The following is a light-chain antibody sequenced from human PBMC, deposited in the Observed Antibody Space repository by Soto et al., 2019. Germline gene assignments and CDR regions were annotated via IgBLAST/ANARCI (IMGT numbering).Light chain of an antibody. CDR1: SSDVGGYNY. CDR3: GSYTGRNYQYV. J-gene: IGLJ1*01. V-gene: IGLV2-8*01. Sequence: QSALTQPPSASGSFGQSVTISCTGTSSDVGGYNYVSWYQQHPGKAPKLMIYEVSERPSGVPDRFSGSKSGNTASLTVSGLQADDGAEYYCGSYTGRNYQYVFGTGTKVPVL. CDR2: EVS.